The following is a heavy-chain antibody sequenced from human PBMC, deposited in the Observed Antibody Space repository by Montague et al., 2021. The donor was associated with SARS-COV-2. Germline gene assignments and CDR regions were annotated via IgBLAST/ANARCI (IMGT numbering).Heavy chain of an antibody. D-gene: IGHD5-12*01. J-gene: IGHJ3*02. Sequence: SLRLSCAASGFTFSSYAMHWVRQAPGKGLEWVAGISYDGSNKYYADSVKGRFTISRDNSKNTLYLQMNSLRAEDTAVYYCARARYGGYVDAFDIWGQGTMVTVSS. CDR2: ISYDGSNK. CDR1: GFTFSSYA. CDR3: ARARYGGYVDAFDI. V-gene: IGHV3-30-3*01.